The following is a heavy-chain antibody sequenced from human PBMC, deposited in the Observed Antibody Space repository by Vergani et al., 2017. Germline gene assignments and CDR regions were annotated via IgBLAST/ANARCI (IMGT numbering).Heavy chain of an antibody. V-gene: IGHV1-69*12. CDR3: ARARDSGSHGGVEP. Sequence: QVQLVQSGAEVKKPGSSVKVSCKASVGTFSSYAISWVRQAPGQGLEWMGGIIPIFGTANYAQKFQGRVTITADESTSTAHMELSSLRSEDTAVYYCARARDSGSHGGVEPWGQGTLVNVTS. CDR2: IIPIFGTA. J-gene: IGHJ5*02. CDR1: VGTFSSYA. D-gene: IGHD1-26*01.